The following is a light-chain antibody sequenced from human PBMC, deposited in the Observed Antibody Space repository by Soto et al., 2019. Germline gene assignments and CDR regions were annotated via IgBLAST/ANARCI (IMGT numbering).Light chain of an antibody. J-gene: IGLJ1*01. CDR2: EVS. V-gene: IGLV2-14*01. Sequence: QSALTQPASVSGSPGQSITISCTGTSSDVGGYNYVSWYQQHPGKAPKLIIYEVSNRPSGVSNRSSGSKSGNTASLTISGLQAEYEADYYCNSYTSKSTGVFGTGTKLTVL. CDR1: SSDVGGYNY. CDR3: NSYTSKSTGV.